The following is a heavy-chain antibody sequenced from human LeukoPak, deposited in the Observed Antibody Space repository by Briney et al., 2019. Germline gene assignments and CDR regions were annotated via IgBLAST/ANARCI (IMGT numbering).Heavy chain of an antibody. Sequence: SETLSLTCAVYGGSFSGYYWSWIRQPPGKGLEWIGEINHSGSTNYNPSPKSRVTISVDTSKNQFSLKLSSVTAADTAAYYCARVPVRYDFWSGAKYGMDVWGQGTTVTVSS. CDR2: INHSGST. V-gene: IGHV4-34*01. CDR3: ARVPVRYDFWSGAKYGMDV. J-gene: IGHJ6*02. CDR1: GGSFSGYY. D-gene: IGHD3-3*01.